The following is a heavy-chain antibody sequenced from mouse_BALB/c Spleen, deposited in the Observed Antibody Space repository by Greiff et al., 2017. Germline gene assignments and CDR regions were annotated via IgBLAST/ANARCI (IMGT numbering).Heavy chain of an antibody. V-gene: IGHV5-9-4*01. CDR2: ISSGGSYT. D-gene: IGHD1-1*01. CDR1: GFTFSSYA. J-gene: IGHJ4*01. Sequence: EVKLMESGGGLVKPGGSLKLSCAASGFTFSSYAMSWVRQSPEKRLEWVAEISSGGSYTYYPDTVTGRFTISRDNAKNTLYLEMSSLRSEDTAMYYCAYHYYDSSYYAMDYWGQGTSVTVSS. CDR3: AYHYYDSSYYAMDY.